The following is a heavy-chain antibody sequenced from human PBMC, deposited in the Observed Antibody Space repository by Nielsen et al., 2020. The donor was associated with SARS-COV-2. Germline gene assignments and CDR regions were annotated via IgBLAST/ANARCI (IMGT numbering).Heavy chain of an antibody. V-gene: IGHV3-30*18. J-gene: IGHJ6*03. Sequence: GESLKISCAASGFTFDINGMHWVRQAPGKGLELVASISYDGSTEYYADSVKGRFTISRDNSKNTLYLQMNSLRAEDTAVYYCAKVGGRYYYSYYLDVWGKGTTVTVSS. D-gene: IGHD3-16*01. CDR2: ISYDGSTE. CDR1: GFTFDING. CDR3: AKVGGRYYYSYYLDV.